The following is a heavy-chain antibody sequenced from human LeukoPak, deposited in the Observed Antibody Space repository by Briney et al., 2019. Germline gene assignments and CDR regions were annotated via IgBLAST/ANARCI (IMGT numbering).Heavy chain of an antibody. J-gene: IGHJ6*03. D-gene: IGHD2-15*01. Sequence: SETLSPTCTVSGGSISSYYWSWIRQPAGKGLEWIGRIYTSGSTNYNPSLKGRVSMSVDTSKNQFSLKLSSVTAADTAVYYCARGLFDGLGIVYMDVWGKGTTVTVSS. CDR2: IYTSGST. V-gene: IGHV4-4*07. CDR3: ARGLFDGLGIVYMDV. CDR1: GGSISSYY.